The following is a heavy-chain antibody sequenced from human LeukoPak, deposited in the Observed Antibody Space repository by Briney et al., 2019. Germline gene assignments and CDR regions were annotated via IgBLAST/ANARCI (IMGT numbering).Heavy chain of an antibody. Sequence: PGGSLRLSCTASGFSFSNCAMSWVRQAPGKGLEWVSLISDSGAYTYYGDSVRGRFTISRDNSKNTLYLQMNSLRAEDTAVYYCVKKGESISWPKYYFNSWGQGALVTVSS. D-gene: IGHD6-13*01. CDR2: ISDSGAYT. CDR1: GFSFSNCA. V-gene: IGHV3-23*01. J-gene: IGHJ4*02. CDR3: VKKGESISWPKYYFNS.